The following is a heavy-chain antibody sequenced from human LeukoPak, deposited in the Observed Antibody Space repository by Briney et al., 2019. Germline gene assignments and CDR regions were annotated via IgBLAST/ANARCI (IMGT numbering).Heavy chain of an antibody. D-gene: IGHD1-26*01. Sequence: SETLSLTCAVYGGSFSGYYWSWIRQPPGKGLEWIGEINHSGSTNYNPSLKSRVTISVDTSKNQFSLKLSSVTAADTAVYYCTRAGASAYWGQGTLVTVSS. CDR1: GGSFSGYY. CDR3: TRAGASAY. CDR2: INHSGST. V-gene: IGHV4-34*01. J-gene: IGHJ4*02.